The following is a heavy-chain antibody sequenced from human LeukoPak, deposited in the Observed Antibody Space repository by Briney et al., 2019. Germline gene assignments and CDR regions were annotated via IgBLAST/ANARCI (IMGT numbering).Heavy chain of an antibody. Sequence: GGSLRLSCAASGFTFSSYAMSWVRQAPGKGLEWVSAISGSGGSTYYADSLKGRFTISRDNSKNTLYLQMNSLRAEDTAVYYCAKGDYGDYSTNDYWGQGTLVTVSS. CDR3: AKGDYGDYSTNDY. J-gene: IGHJ4*02. V-gene: IGHV3-23*01. CDR1: GFTFSSYA. D-gene: IGHD4-17*01. CDR2: ISGSGGST.